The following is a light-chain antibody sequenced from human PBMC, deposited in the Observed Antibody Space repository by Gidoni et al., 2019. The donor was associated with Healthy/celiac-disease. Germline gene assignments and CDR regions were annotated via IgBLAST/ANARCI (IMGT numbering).Light chain of an antibody. CDR2: GNS. CDR1: SSNIGAGYD. J-gene: IGLJ2*01. V-gene: IGLV1-40*01. CDR3: QSYDSSLSASGVV. Sequence: TQPPSVSGAPGQRVTISCTGSSSNIGAGYDVHWYQQLPGTAPKLLIYGNSNRPSGVPDRFSGSKSGTSASLVITGLQAEDEADYYCQSYDSSLSASGVVFGGGTKLTVL.